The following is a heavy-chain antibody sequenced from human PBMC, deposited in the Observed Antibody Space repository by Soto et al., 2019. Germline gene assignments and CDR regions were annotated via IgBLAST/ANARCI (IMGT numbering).Heavy chain of an antibody. J-gene: IGHJ4*02. CDR3: ARDLIPNWGSYRYLDY. D-gene: IGHD3-16*02. CDR2: ISAYNGNT. V-gene: IGHV1-18*01. Sequence: QVQLVQSGAEVKKPGASVKVSCKASGYTFTSYGISWVRQAPGQGLEWMGWISAYNGNTNYAQKLQGRVTMTTDTSTSTAYIELRSLRSDDTAVYYCARDLIPNWGSYRYLDYWGQGTLVTVSS. CDR1: GYTFTSYG.